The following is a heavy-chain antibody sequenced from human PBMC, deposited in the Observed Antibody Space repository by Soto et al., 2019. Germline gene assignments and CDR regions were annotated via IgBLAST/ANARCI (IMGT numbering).Heavy chain of an antibody. CDR3: AKALNLRYFDWLLPYYYSYGMDV. V-gene: IGHV1-69*13. Sequence: SVKVSCKASGGTFSSYAISWVRQAPGQGLEWMGGIIPIFGTANYAQKFQGRVTITADESTSTAYMELSSLRAEDTAVYFCAKALNLRYFDWLLPYYYSYGMDVWGQGATVTVSS. D-gene: IGHD3-9*01. CDR2: IIPIFGTA. J-gene: IGHJ6*02. CDR1: GGTFSSYA.